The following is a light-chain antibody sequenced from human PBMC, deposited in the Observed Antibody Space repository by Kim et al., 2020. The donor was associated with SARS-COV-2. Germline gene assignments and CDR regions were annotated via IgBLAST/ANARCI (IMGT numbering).Light chain of an antibody. Sequence: PGRTVTPTCGYSTEPVTSGHFPYWFQLKTGHGPRTLIYDSTSQHSWTPARCSGSLLGGKAALTLSGAQPEDEADYYCWLSHSGVRVFGGGTQLTVL. J-gene: IGLJ3*02. V-gene: IGLV7-46*01. CDR1: TEPVTSGHF. CDR2: DST. CDR3: WLSHSGVRV.